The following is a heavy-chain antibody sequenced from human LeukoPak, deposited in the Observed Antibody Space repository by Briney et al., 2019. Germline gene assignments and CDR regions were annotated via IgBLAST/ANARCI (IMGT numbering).Heavy chain of an antibody. CDR2: IGSSSSFM. Sequence: SGGSLRLCCAASGFTFHTYVMKWVRQAPGKGLEWVSSIGSSSSFMYYADSVRGRFTISRDNAKKSLYLQMNSLRAEDAAVYYCAREDYSSGNPTIDNWGQGTLVTVSS. J-gene: IGHJ4*02. D-gene: IGHD3-10*01. V-gene: IGHV3-21*01. CDR1: GFTFHTYV. CDR3: AREDYSSGNPTIDN.